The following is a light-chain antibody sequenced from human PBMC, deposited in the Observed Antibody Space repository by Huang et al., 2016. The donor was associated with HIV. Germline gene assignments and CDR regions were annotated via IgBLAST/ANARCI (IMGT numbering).Light chain of an antibody. Sequence: EIVLTQSPATLSLSPGERATLSCRASQNVTDSLALYRQKHGQAPSLLIYRAANRATGTPARFSGSGSGTDFTLTISSLEPEDFAIYYCQERIQWPRLTFGGGTKVEIK. CDR3: QERIQWPRLT. V-gene: IGKV3-11*01. CDR2: RAA. CDR1: QNVTDS. J-gene: IGKJ4*01.